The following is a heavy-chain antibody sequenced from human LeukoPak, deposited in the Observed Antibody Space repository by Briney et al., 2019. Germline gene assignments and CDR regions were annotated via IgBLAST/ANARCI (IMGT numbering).Heavy chain of an antibody. CDR3: TRAAYRSGGGCYPADY. CDR2: IRSKAYGGTT. V-gene: IGHV3-49*04. D-gene: IGHD2-15*01. Sequence: GGSLRLSCTASGFTFGDYAMSWVRQAPGKGLEWVGFIRSKAYGGTTEYAASVKGRFTISGDDSKSIAYLQMNSLKTEDTAVYYCTRAAYRSGGGCYPADYWGQGTLVTVSS. J-gene: IGHJ4*02. CDR1: GFTFGDYA.